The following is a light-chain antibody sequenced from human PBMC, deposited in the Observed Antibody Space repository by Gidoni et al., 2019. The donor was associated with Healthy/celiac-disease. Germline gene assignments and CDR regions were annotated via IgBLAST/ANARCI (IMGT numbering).Light chain of an antibody. J-gene: IGKJ5*01. V-gene: IGKV1-12*01. CDR3: QQADSFPLT. Sequence: DIRLIECPSSVSVAVGDSVTVSCRASQSIGVWLAWYQQRPGNASNLLIYSAAILHRAVPSRCSSAGAGTHFTLTITSLQPEDVGAYYCQQADSFPLTFGQGTQLEI. CDR1: QSIGVW. CDR2: SAA.